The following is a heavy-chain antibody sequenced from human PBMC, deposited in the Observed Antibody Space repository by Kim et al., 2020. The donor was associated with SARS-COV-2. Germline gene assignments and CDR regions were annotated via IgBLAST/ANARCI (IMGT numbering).Heavy chain of an antibody. J-gene: IGHJ4*02. CDR2: IYYSGST. D-gene: IGHD3-22*01. CDR3: ASLHYYDSSGYYYPFDY. Sequence: SETLSLTCTVSGGSISSSSYYWGWIRQPPGKGLEWIGSIYYSGSTYYNPSLKSRVTISVDTSKNQFSLKLSSVTAADTAVYYCASLHYYDSSGYYYPFDYWGQGTLVTVSS. CDR1: GGSISSSSYY. V-gene: IGHV4-39*01.